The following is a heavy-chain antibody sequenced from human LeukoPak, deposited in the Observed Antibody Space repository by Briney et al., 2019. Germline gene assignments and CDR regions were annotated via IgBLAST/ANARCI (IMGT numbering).Heavy chain of an antibody. J-gene: IGHJ4*02. D-gene: IGHD5-24*01. CDR1: GFTFSNNW. CDR2: VKKDASEK. V-gene: IGHV3-7*04. CDR3: ARVRVRWLQSGGYFDY. Sequence: GGSLRLSCAASGFTFSNNWMTWVRQAPGKGLEWVASVKKDASEKYYVDSVKGRFTISRDNAKNSLYLQMNSLRAEDTAVYYCARVRVRWLQSGGYFDYWGQGTLVTVSS.